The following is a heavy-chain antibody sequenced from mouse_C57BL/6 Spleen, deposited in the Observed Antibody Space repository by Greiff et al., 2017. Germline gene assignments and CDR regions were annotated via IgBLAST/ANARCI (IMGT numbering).Heavy chain of an antibody. Sequence: EVQRVESEGGLVQPGSSMKLSCTASGFTFSDYYMAWVRQVPEKGLEWVANINYDGSSTYYLDSLKSRFIISRDNAKNILYLQMSSLKSEDTATYYCARDGYGSPFAYWGQGTLVTVSA. D-gene: IGHD1-1*01. V-gene: IGHV5-16*01. CDR1: GFTFSDYY. CDR3: ARDGYGSPFAY. J-gene: IGHJ3*01. CDR2: INYDGSST.